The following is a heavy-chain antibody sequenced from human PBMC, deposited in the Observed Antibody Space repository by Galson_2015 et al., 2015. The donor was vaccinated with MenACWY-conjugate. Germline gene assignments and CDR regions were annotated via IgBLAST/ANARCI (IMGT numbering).Heavy chain of an antibody. CDR3: AVGIVVEGYYYYMDV. CDR1: GGTFSSYA. Sequence: SVKVSCKASGGTFSSYAISWVRQAPGQGLEWMGGITPIFGTANYAQKFQGRVTITADKSTSTAYMELSSLRSEDTAVYYCAVGIVVEGYYYYMDVWGKGTTVTVSS. CDR2: ITPIFGTA. V-gene: IGHV1-69*06. D-gene: IGHD2-2*01. J-gene: IGHJ6*03.